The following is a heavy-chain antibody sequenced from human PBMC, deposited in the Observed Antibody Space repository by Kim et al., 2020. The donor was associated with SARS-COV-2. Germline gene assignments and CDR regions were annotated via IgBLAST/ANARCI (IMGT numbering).Heavy chain of an antibody. CDR1: GFTFSSYA. CDR2: ISGSGGRT. CDR3: AKDRVNWQKQNFDY. D-gene: IGHD1-1*01. V-gene: IGHV3-23*01. J-gene: IGHJ4*02. Sequence: GGSLRLSCAASGFTFSSYALSWVRQAPGKGLEWVSGISGSGGRTYYAESVKGRFAISRDNSENTLYLQMNSLRAEDTAVYYCAKDRVNWQKQNFDYWGQGTLVTVSS.